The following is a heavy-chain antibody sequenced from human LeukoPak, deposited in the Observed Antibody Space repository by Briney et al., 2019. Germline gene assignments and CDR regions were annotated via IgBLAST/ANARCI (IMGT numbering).Heavy chain of an antibody. Sequence: QPGGSLRLSCAASGFTLSSYWMHWVRQAPGKGLVWVSRINSDGSDTIYGDSVKGRFTISRDNAKNTLYLQMNSLRAEDTAVYYCARDRYCSGGSCYGDAFDLWGQGTMVTVSS. D-gene: IGHD2-15*01. J-gene: IGHJ3*01. CDR2: INSDGSDT. V-gene: IGHV3-74*01. CDR1: GFTLSSYW. CDR3: ARDRYCSGGSCYGDAFDL.